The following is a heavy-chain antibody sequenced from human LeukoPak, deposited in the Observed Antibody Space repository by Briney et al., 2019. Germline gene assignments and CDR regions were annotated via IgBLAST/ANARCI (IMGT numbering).Heavy chain of an antibody. J-gene: IGHJ4*02. V-gene: IGHV1-2*04. CDR1: GYTFTGYY. Sequence: ASVKVSCKASGYTFTGYYIYWVRQAPGQGLEWMGWINPKSGGTNSAQKFQGWVTMTRDTSISTAYKEMSRLRSDDTAVYYCAREGFVVCGSGSYPSDYWGQGSLVTVSS. CDR3: AREGFVVCGSGSYPSDY. CDR2: INPKSGGT. D-gene: IGHD3-10*01.